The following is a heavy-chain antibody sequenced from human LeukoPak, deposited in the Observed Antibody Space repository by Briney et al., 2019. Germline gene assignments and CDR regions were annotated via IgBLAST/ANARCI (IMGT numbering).Heavy chain of an antibody. CDR1: GYTFTGYY. CDR3: ARSGDYDSSGYFYYYYGMDV. V-gene: IGHV1-2*04. CDR2: INPNSGGT. J-gene: IGHJ6*02. D-gene: IGHD3-22*01. Sequence: VASVKVSCKASGYTFTGYYMHWVRQAPGQGLEWMGWINPNSGGTNYAQKFQGWVTMTRDTSISTAYMELSRLRSDDTAVYYCARSGDYDSSGYFYYYYGMDVWGQGTTVTVSS.